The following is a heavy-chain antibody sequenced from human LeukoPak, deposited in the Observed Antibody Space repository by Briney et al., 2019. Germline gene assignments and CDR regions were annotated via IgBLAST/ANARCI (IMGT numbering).Heavy chain of an antibody. D-gene: IGHD2/OR15-2a*01. CDR1: GGSISGYY. V-gene: IGHV4-59*08. CDR3: ARHRAIAGPFDH. CDR2: ISYSGLT. Sequence: SETLSLTCTVSGGSISGYYCSWIRQTPGKGLEWIGQISYSGLTKYNPALKSRVTISVDTSNNQISVNLNSVTAADTAFYYCARHRAIAGPFDHWGPGTQVTVSS. J-gene: IGHJ4*02.